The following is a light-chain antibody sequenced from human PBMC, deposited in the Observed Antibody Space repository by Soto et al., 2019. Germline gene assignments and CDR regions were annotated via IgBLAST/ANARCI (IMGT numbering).Light chain of an antibody. CDR1: QSISSY. J-gene: IGKJ1*01. CDR2: AAS. Sequence: DIQMTQSPSSLSASVGDRVTITCRASQSISSYLNWYQQKPEKAPKLLIYAASNLQSGVPSRFSGSGSGTDFTLTISSLQPEDFATYYCLQHNSYPRTFGQGTKVEIK. V-gene: IGKV1-39*01. CDR3: LQHNSYPRT.